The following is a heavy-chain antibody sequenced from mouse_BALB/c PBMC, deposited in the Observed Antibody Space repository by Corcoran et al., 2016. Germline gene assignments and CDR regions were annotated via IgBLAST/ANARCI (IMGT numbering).Heavy chain of an antibody. V-gene: IGHV1-18*01. CDR3: ARKDYYGSSYWFAY. J-gene: IGHJ3*01. Sequence: EVQLQQFGTELVKPGASVKISCKASGYTFTDYNMDWVKQNHGKSLEWIGDINPNSDTTSYNQKFKGKATLTVHKSSSTAYMELRSLTSEDTAVYYCARKDYYGSSYWFAYWGQGTLVTVSA. CDR1: GYTFTDYN. CDR2: INPNSDTT. D-gene: IGHD1-1*01.